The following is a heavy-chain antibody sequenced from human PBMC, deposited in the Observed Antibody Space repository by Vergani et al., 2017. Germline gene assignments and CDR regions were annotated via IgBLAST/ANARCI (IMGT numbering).Heavy chain of an antibody. CDR1: GFTFSRHW. D-gene: IGHD2-2*01. CDR3: AGDRGCATISCYFSGAFDY. CDR2: VNPEGTNT. J-gene: IGHJ4*02. V-gene: IGHV3-74*01. Sequence: EVQLVESGGGLVQPGGSLRLSCAASGFTFSRHWMHWVRQAPGKGLVWVSRVNPEGTNTPYADSVKGRFTISRDNSKNTLILQMNGLRAEDTAVYYCAGDRGCATISCYFSGAFDYWGLGTLVSVSS.